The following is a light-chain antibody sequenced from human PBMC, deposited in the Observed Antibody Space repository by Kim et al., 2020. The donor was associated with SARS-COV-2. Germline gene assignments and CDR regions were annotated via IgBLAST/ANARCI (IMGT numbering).Light chain of an antibody. Sequence: ASVGDRVTIPCRASQDIRNDLGWYQHNPGRAPKRLIYGASSLQSGVPSRFSGSGSGTEFTLTISSLQPEDFATYFCLQHNTYPITFGQGTRLEIK. CDR3: LQHNTYPIT. CDR1: QDIRND. J-gene: IGKJ5*01. V-gene: IGKV1-17*01. CDR2: GAS.